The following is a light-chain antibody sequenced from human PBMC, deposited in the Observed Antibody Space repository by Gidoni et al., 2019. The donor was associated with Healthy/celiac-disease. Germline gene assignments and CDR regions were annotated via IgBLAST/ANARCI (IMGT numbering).Light chain of an antibody. CDR3: AAWDDSLNGVV. Sequence: SVLPPPPSASGTPGTGATSSCSGSSSNIGSNTGNWYQQLPGTAPKLLIDSNNQRPSGVPDRFSGSKSGTSASLAISGLQSEDEADYYCAAWDDSLNGVVFGGGTKLTVL. CDR2: SNN. J-gene: IGLJ2*01. V-gene: IGLV1-44*01. CDR1: SSNIGSNT.